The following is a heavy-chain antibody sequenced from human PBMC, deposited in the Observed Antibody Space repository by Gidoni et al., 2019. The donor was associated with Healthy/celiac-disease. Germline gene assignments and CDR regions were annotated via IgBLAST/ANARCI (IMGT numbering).Heavy chain of an antibody. J-gene: IGHJ4*02. CDR2: IYYSGST. Sequence: QVQLPDSAPAAVKPSETLSLTCTVSGGSISSYYWSWIRQPPGKGLEWIGYIYYSGSTNYNPSLKSRITISVDTSKNQFSLKLSSVTAADTAVYYCARNSLSLDYWGQGTLVTVSS. D-gene: IGHD2-21*01. CDR3: ARNSLSLDY. CDR1: GGSISSYY. V-gene: IGHV4-59*01.